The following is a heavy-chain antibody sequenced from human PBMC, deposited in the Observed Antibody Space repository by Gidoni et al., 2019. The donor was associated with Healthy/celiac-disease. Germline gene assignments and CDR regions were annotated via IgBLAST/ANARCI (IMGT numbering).Heavy chain of an antibody. D-gene: IGHD2-15*01. V-gene: IGHV3-15*01. J-gene: IGHJ4*02. CDR3: TTVVVAAFDY. CDR1: GFTFSNAW. CDR2: IKSKNDGGTT. Sequence: EVQLVESGGGLVKPGGSLRLSCAASGFTFSNAWMSWVRQATGKGLEWVGRIKSKNDGGTTDYAAPVKGRFTISRDDSKNTLYLQMNSLKTEDTAVYYCTTVVVAAFDYWGQGTLVTVSS.